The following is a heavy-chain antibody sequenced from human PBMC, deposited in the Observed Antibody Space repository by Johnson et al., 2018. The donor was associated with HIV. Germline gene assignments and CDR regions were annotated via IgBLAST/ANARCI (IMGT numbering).Heavy chain of an antibody. CDR3: AKGLGRAAAGTRNAFDI. CDR1: GFSFNSYA. CDR2: LSYAGTNE. J-gene: IGHJ3*02. V-gene: IGHV3-30*04. Sequence: QVQLVESGGGVVQPGRSLRLSCAASGFSFNSYAMHWVRQAPGKGLEWVAVLSYAGTNEYYADSVKGRFTISIDNSKNTLYLQMNSLRPEDTAVYYCAKGLGRAAAGTRNAFDIWGQGTMVTVSS. D-gene: IGHD6-13*01.